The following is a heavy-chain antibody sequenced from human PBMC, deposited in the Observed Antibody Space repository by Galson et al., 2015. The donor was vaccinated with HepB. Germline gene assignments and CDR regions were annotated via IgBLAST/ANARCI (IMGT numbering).Heavy chain of an antibody. CDR1: GYTLTDLS. V-gene: IGHV1-24*01. CDR2: FDPEDGET. Sequence: SVKVSCKVSGYTLTDLSMHWVRQAPGKGLEWMGGFDPEDGETIYAQKFQGCVTMTEDTSTDTPYLQLSSLRSEDTAVYYCAIPPTEITMVRGSWGMDVWGQGTTVTVSS. CDR3: AIPPTEITMVRGSWGMDV. J-gene: IGHJ6*02. D-gene: IGHD3-10*01.